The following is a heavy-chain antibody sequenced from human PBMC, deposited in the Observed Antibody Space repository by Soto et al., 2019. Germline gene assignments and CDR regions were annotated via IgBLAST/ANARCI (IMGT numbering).Heavy chain of an antibody. CDR1: GFTFSSYW. CDR2: INSDGSST. J-gene: IGHJ4*02. Sequence: GGSLRLSCAASGFTFSSYWMHWVRQAPGKGLVWVSRINSDGSSTSYADSVKGRFTISRDNAKNTLYLQMNSLRAEDTAVYYCASGDTAMVYYFDYWGQGTLVTVSS. V-gene: IGHV3-74*01. D-gene: IGHD5-18*01. CDR3: ASGDTAMVYYFDY.